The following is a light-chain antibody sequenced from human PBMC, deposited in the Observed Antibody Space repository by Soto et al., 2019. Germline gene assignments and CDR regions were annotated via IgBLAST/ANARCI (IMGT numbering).Light chain of an antibody. CDR2: AAS. J-gene: IGKJ1*01. V-gene: IGKV1-39*01. Sequence: DIQMTQSPSSLSASVGDRVTITCRASQSISRDLNWYQQQPGKAPKLLIYAASSLQSGVPSRFSGGGSGTDFTLTISSLQREDFATYYCQQSYSNPGTFGQGTKVEIK. CDR3: QQSYSNPGT. CDR1: QSISRD.